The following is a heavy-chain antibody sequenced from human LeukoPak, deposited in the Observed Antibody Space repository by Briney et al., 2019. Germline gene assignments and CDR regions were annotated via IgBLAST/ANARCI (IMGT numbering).Heavy chain of an antibody. CDR3: AKDRRYDILTGYYTPGFDY. V-gene: IGHV3-23*01. CDR1: GFTFSSYA. J-gene: IGHJ4*02. Sequence: GGSLRLSCAASGFTFSSYAMSWVRQAPGKGLEWVSAISGSGGSTYYADSVKGRFTISRDNSKNTLYLQMNSLRAEDTAVYYCAKDRRYDILTGYYTPGFDYWGQGTLVTVSS. CDR2: ISGSGGST. D-gene: IGHD3-9*01.